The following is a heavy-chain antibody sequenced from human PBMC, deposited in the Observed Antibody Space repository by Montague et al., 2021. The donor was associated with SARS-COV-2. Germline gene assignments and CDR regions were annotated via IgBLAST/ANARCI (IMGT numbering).Heavy chain of an antibody. CDR1: GFTFSDYY. J-gene: IGHJ4*02. CDR2: INKGGYGT. CDR3: AREIYTGASYYY. Sequence: SLRLSCAAPGFTFSDYYMAWIRQAPGKGLEWIADINKGGYGTHYADSLVGRFTISRDNAKNSLYLQMNSLRDEDTAVYFCAREIYTGASYYYWGQGALVTVSS. V-gene: IGHV3-11*01. D-gene: IGHD2-8*02.